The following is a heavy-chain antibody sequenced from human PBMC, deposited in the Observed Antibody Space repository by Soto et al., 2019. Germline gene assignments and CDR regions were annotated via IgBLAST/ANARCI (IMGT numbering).Heavy chain of an antibody. CDR1: VDCDSSNRTA. V-gene: IGHV6-1*01. D-gene: IGHD3-22*01. CDR3: ARDLGSYYDSSGYEDYYYYGMDV. J-gene: IGHJ6*02. Sequence: WQTDSLTYTISVDCDSSNRTAWNWRRHSPWRCLNWLGKTYYRCKWYNDYAVSVKSRITINPDTSKKQFSLHLNYVTPEDKAVYYCARDLGSYYDSSGYEDYYYYGMDVWGQGNTVNVSS. CDR2: TYYRCKWYN.